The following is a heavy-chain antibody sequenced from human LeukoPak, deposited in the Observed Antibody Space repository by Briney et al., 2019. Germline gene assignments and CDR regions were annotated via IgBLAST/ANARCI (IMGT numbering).Heavy chain of an antibody. CDR1: GFTFSSYA. D-gene: IGHD1-26*01. V-gene: IGHV3-23*01. CDR2: ISGSGGST. CDR3: AKDQRGSYVPAGVDV. Sequence: GGSLRLSCAASGFTFSSYAMSWVRQAPGKGLEWVSAISGSGGSTYYADSVKGRFTISRDNSKNTLYLQMNSLRAEDTAVYYCAKDQRGSYVPAGVDVWGQGTTVTVSS. J-gene: IGHJ6*02.